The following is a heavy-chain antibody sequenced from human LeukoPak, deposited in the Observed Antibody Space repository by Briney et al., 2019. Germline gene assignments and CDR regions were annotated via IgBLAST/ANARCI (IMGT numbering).Heavy chain of an antibody. CDR1: GYTFTNYD. CDR3: ARFFYGSGSYYANAFDI. J-gene: IGHJ3*02. D-gene: IGHD3-10*01. Sequence: GASVKVSCKASGYTFTNYDINWVRQATGQGLEWMGWMNPHSANTGYSQKFQGRITMTWNTSISTAYMELSSLRSEDTAVYYCARFFYGSGSYYANAFDIWGQGTMVTVSS. CDR2: MNPHSANT. V-gene: IGHV1-8*01.